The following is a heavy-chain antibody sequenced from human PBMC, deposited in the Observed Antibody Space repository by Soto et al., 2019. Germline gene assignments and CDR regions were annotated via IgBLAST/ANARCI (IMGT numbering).Heavy chain of an antibody. CDR2: ISYDGSNK. J-gene: IGHJ3*02. CDR1: GFTFSSYA. V-gene: IGHV3-30-3*01. D-gene: IGHD2-2*02. CDR3: ARDKAHCSSTSCYIGGGDAFDI. Sequence: QVQLVESGGGVVQPGRSLRLSCAASGFTFSSYAMHWVRQAPGKGLEWVAVISYDGSNKYYADSVKGRFTISRDNSKNTLYLQMNSLRAEDTAVYYCARDKAHCSSTSCYIGGGDAFDIWGQGTMVIVSP.